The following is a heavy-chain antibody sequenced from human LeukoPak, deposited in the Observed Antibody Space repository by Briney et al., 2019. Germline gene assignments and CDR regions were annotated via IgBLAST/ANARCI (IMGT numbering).Heavy chain of an antibody. CDR1: GGSISSSSYY. J-gene: IGHJ3*02. CDR3: ARVWLPGAFDI. V-gene: IGHV4-39*07. CDR2: IYYSGST. D-gene: IGHD6-19*01. Sequence: PSETLSLTCTVSGGSISSSSYYWGWIRQPPGKGLEWIGSIYYSGSTYYNPSLKSRVTISVDTSKNQFSLKLSSVTAADTAVYYCARVWLPGAFDIWGQGTMVTVSS.